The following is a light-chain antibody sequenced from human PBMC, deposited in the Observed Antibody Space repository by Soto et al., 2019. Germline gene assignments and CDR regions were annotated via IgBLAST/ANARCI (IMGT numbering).Light chain of an antibody. CDR2: AAI. CDR1: QTITTY. CDR3: QQTYSTPHT. Sequence: DIQMTQSPSSLSASVGDRVTITCRASQTITTYLNWYQHKPGKAPKLLIYAAIRLPSGVPSRLSGSGSGTDFTLTISSLQPEDFATYYCQQTYSTPHTFGQGTKVDIK. V-gene: IGKV1-39*01. J-gene: IGKJ2*01.